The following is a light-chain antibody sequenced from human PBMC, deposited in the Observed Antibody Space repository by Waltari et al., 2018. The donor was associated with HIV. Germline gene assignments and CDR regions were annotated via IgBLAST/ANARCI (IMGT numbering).Light chain of an antibody. V-gene: IGKV3-11*02. J-gene: IGKJ3*01. CDR3: QHRSNWPPLFT. CDR2: DAS. Sequence: EIVLTQSPATLSLSPGARATLYCSASQSGSSYLDWYQQKDGQAPRLLIYDASDRATGIPARLSSSGSGRDFTLTISSLETEDFAVYYCQHRSNWPPLFTFGPGTKVDIK. CDR1: QSGSSY.